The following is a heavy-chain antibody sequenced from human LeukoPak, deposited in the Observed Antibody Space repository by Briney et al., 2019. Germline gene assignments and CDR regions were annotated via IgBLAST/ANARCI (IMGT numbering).Heavy chain of an antibody. CDR2: IYYSGST. D-gene: IGHD6-13*01. CDR3: AREMGGIAAAVPADAFDI. CDR1: GGSISSSSYY. V-gene: IGHV4-39*07. J-gene: IGHJ3*02. Sequence: SETLSLTCTVSGGSISSSSYYWGWIRQPPGKGLEWIGSIYYSGSTYYNPSLKSRVTISVDTSKNQFSLKLSSVTAADTAVYYCAREMGGIAAAVPADAFDIWGQGTMVTVSS.